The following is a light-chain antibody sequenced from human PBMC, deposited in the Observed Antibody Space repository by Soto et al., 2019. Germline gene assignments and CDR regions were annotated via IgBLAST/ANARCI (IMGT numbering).Light chain of an antibody. J-gene: IGKJ5*01. CDR3: QHYGSSLSIT. CDR1: QSVSSNY. CDR2: GAS. Sequence: EIVLRQSPGTLSLSPGERATLSCRASQSVSSNYLAWYQQKPGQAPRLLIYGASSRATGIPDRFSGSGSGTDFTLTISRLEPEDFAVYFCQHYGSSLSITFGQGTRLEIK. V-gene: IGKV3-20*01.